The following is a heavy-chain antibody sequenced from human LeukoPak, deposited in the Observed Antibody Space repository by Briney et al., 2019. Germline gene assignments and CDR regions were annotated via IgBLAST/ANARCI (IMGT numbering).Heavy chain of an antibody. J-gene: IGHJ6*02. Sequence: GGSLRLSCAASGFTFSSYAMTWVRQAPGKGLEWVSAISGSGGDTYYADSVKGRVTISRDNSKNTLYLQMNSLRVEDTAVYYCAKFHTTRSRLDVWGQGTTVTVSS. CDR1: GFTFSSYA. D-gene: IGHD1-1*01. V-gene: IGHV3-23*01. CDR3: AKFHTTRSRLDV. CDR2: ISGSGGDT.